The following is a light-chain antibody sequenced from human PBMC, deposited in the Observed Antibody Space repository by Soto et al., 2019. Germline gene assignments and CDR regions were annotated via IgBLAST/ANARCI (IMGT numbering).Light chain of an antibody. V-gene: IGKV3-15*01. CDR2: GAS. CDR3: QQYNNWPRAT. J-gene: IGKJ4*01. Sequence: EIVLTQSPATLSLSPGQIATLSCRASQSVSTNLAWYQQKPGQVPSLLIYGASTRASGIPARFSGSGSGTEFNLTISSLQSEDFGVYYCQQYNNWPRATFGGGTKVDI. CDR1: QSVSTN.